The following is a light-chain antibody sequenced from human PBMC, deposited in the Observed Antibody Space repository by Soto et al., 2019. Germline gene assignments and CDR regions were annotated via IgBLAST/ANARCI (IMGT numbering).Light chain of an antibody. CDR1: QSVSGN. Sequence: EIVMTQSPAILSVSPGERATLSCRASQSVSGNLAWYQQTPGQPPRLLIYAATTRAPGVPDRFSGSGSGTDFSLTISSLQSEDFAVYYCQQYNNWPPETFDQGTKLEIK. V-gene: IGKV3-15*01. CDR2: AAT. CDR3: QQYNNWPPET. J-gene: IGKJ2*01.